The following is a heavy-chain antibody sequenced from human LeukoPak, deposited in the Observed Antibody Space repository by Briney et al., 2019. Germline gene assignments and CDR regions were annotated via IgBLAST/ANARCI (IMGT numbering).Heavy chain of an antibody. CDR3: ARSLGIVAAVLGRGAFDI. D-gene: IGHD6-13*01. CDR2: ISHDGSNK. V-gene: IGHV3-30-3*01. CDR1: GFTFSSYA. J-gene: IGHJ3*02. Sequence: GRSLRLSCAASGFTFSSYAMHWVRQAPGKGLEWVAVISHDGSNKYYADSVKGRFTISRDNSKNTLYLQMNSLRAEDTAVYDCARSLGIVAAVLGRGAFDIWGQGTMVTVSS.